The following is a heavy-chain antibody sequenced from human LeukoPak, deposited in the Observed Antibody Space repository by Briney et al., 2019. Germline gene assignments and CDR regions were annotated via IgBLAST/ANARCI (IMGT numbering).Heavy chain of an antibody. CDR3: AGRGDSLDY. Sequence: SETLSLTCTVSGGSVSSSSYYWSWIRQPPGKGLEWIGYIYYSGSTNYNPSLKSRVTISVDTSKNQFSLKLSSVTAADTAVYYCAGRGDSLDYWGQGTLVTVSS. D-gene: IGHD2-21*02. CDR1: GGSVSSSSYY. CDR2: IYYSGST. J-gene: IGHJ4*02. V-gene: IGHV4-61*01.